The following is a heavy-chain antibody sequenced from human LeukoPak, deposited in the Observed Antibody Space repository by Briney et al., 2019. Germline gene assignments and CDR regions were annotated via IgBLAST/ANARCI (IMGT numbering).Heavy chain of an antibody. J-gene: IGHJ6*02. V-gene: IGHV3-21*01. CDR1: GFTFSSYS. CDR2: ISSSSSYI. D-gene: IGHD4-23*01. CDR3: ARVVRSYYGMDV. Sequence: GGSLRLSCVVSGFTFSSYSMNWVRQAPGKGLEWVSSISSSSSYIYYADSVKGRFTISRDNAKNSLYLQMNSLRAEDTAVYYCARVVRSYYGMDVWGQGTTVTVSS.